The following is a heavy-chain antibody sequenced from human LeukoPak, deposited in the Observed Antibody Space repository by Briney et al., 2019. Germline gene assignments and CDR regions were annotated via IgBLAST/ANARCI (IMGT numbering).Heavy chain of an antibody. D-gene: IGHD4-23*01. V-gene: IGHV3-23*01. CDR3: AKDFIADGYGGNSDY. Sequence: GGSLRLSCAASGFTFSSYAMSWVRQAPGKGLEWVSAISGSGGSTYYADSVKGRFTISRDNSKNTLYLQMNSLRAEDTAVYYCAKDFIADGYGGNSDYWGQGTLVTVSS. J-gene: IGHJ4*02. CDR1: GFTFSSYA. CDR2: ISGSGGST.